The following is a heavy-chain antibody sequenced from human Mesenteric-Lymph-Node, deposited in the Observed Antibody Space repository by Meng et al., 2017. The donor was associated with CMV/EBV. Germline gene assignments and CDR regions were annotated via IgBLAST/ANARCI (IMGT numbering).Heavy chain of an antibody. CDR3: ARGRGAYQLLHAEYFRH. CDR2: VNHSGST. J-gene: IGHJ1*01. D-gene: IGHD2-2*01. CDR1: GGSVSSGSYY. Sequence: SETLSLTCTVPGGSVSSGSYYWNWIRQPPGKGLEWIGEVNHSGSTNYNPSLKSRVTISVDTSKNQFSLKLSSVTAADTAVYYCARGRGAYQLLHAEYFRHWGQGTLVTVSS. V-gene: IGHV4-39*07.